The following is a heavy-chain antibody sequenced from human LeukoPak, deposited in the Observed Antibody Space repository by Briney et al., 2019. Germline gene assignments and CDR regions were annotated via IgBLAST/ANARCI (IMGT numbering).Heavy chain of an antibody. V-gene: IGHV3-23*01. CDR2: ISDNGGNT. Sequence: GGSLRLSCAASGFTFSSYAMSWVRQAPGKGLQWVSVISDNGGNTYYADSVKGRFTISRDNSKNTLYLQMSSLRVEDTAVYYCAKDVSTGYSYFDCWGQGTLVTVSS. CDR1: GFTFSSYA. J-gene: IGHJ4*02. D-gene: IGHD3-22*01. CDR3: AKDVSTGYSYFDC.